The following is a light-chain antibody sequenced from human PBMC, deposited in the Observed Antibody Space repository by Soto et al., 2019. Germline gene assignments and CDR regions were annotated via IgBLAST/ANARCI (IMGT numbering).Light chain of an antibody. CDR2: DVR. CDR1: SSDVGGSNY. Sequence: QSALTQPASVSGSPGQSITISCTGTSSDVGGSNYVSWYQQYSGKAPKLMIYDVRNRPSGVSNRFSGSKSGNTASLTISGLHAEDEADYYCCSSTSNSPYVFGTGTKLTVL. J-gene: IGLJ1*01. V-gene: IGLV2-14*01. CDR3: CSSTSNSPYV.